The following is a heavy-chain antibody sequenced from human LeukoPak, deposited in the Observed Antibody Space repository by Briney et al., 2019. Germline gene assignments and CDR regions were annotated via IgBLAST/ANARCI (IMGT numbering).Heavy chain of an antibody. CDR3: ARLPCSRMRCSSNWFDP. CDR2: IGGGGGCSK. Sequence: PGGSLRLSCAASGFFFNNFGMTWVRQAAGKGLGWVSTIGGGGGCSKWYADCLQGRFTLPGHNSRDTLYLHMNSLRDEDTAVYYCARLPCSRMRCSSNWFDPWGQGIQVTVSS. CDR1: GFFFNNFG. D-gene: IGHD2-2*01. V-gene: IGHV3-23*01. J-gene: IGHJ5*02.